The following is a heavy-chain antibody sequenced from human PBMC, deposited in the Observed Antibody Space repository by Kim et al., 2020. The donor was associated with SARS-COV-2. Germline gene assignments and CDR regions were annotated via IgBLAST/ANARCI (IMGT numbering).Heavy chain of an antibody. CDR2: ISYDGSNK. J-gene: IGHJ6*02. V-gene: IGHV3-30*18. Sequence: GGSLRLSCAASGFTFSSYGLHWVRQAPGKGLEWVAVISYDGSNKYYADSVKGRFTISRDNSKNTLYLQMNSLRAEDTAVYYCAKGTLQYFDWLMNYYYYGMDVWGQGTTVTVSS. CDR3: AKGTLQYFDWLMNYYYYGMDV. D-gene: IGHD3-9*01. CDR1: GFTFSSYG.